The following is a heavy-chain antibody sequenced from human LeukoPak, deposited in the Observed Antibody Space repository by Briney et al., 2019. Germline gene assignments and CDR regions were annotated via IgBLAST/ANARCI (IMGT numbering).Heavy chain of an antibody. CDR2: ISWNSGSI. CDR3: ARGGTGEVPFDY. CDR1: GFTFDDYA. V-gene: IGHV3-9*01. Sequence: PGRSLRLSCAASGFTFDDYAMHWVRQAPGKGLEWVSGISWNSGSIGYADSVKGRFTISRDNAKNSLYLQMNSLRAEDTAVYYCARGGTGEVPFDYWGQGTLVTVSS. D-gene: IGHD7-27*01. J-gene: IGHJ4*02.